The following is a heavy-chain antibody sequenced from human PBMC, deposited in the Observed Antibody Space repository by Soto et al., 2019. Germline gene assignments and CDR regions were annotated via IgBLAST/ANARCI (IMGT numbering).Heavy chain of an antibody. D-gene: IGHD3-22*01. CDR1: GGSISSSSYY. CDR2: IYYSGST. J-gene: IGHJ4*02. CDR3: ARQGTGAYYDSSGYYFDY. V-gene: IGHV4-39*01. Sequence: SETLSLTCTVSGGSISSSSYYWGWIRQPPGKGLEWIGSIYYSGSTYYNPSLKSRVTISVDTSKNQFSLKLSSVTAADTAVYYCARQGTGAYYDSSGYYFDYWGQGTLVTVSS.